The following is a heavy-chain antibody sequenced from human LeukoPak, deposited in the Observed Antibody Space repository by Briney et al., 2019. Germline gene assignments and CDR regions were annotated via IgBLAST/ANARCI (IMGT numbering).Heavy chain of an antibody. CDR1: GGSISSSSYY. D-gene: IGHD3/OR15-3a*01. J-gene: IGHJ3*02. CDR3: ARPLGLIPQGKYDAFDI. Sequence: SETLSLTCTVSGGSISSSSYYWGWIRQPPGKGLEWIGSIYYSGSTYYNPSLKSRVTISVDTSKDQFSLKLSSVTAADTAVYYCARPLGLIPQGKYDAFDIWGQGTMVTVSS. V-gene: IGHV4-39*01. CDR2: IYYSGST.